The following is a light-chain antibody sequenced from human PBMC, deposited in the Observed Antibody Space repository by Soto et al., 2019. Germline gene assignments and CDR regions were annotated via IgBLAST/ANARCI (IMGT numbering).Light chain of an antibody. V-gene: IGKV3-11*01. CDR2: DTS. CDR3: QQSYSTPLS. CDR1: QTVSRH. Sequence: EIVLTQSPATLSLSPGERATLSCRASQTVSRHLAWYQQKPGQAPRLLIYDTSNRATGIPARFSGSGSGTDFTLTISGLETEDFATYYCQQSYSTPLSFGGGTKVEIK. J-gene: IGKJ4*01.